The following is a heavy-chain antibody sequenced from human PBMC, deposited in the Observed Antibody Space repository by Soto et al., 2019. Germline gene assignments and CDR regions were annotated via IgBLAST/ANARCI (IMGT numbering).Heavy chain of an antibody. J-gene: IGHJ6*02. CDR1: GGSISSYY. Sequence: PSETLSLTCTVSGGSISSYYWSWIRQPPGKGLEWIGYMYNTGSTIYNPSLKSRVTISVDTSKNQFSLKLNYVTAADTAVYYCARDLWGYCGADCYPLDVWGQGTTVTVSS. D-gene: IGHD2-21*02. V-gene: IGHV4-59*01. CDR3: ARDLWGYCGADCYPLDV. CDR2: MYNTGST.